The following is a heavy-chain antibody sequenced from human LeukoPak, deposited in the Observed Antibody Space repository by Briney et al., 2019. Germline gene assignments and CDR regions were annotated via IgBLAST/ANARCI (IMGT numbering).Heavy chain of an antibody. J-gene: IGHJ4*02. D-gene: IGHD2-2*02. V-gene: IGHV1-8*01. CDR3: ARGQQLLYADSYYFDY. CDR1: GYTFSSYD. Sequence: ASVKVSCKASGYTFSSYDINWVRQATGQGLEWMGRMNPNSGNTGYAQKFQGRVTMTRDSSISTAYMELTSLRSEDTAVSYCARGQQLLYADSYYFDYWGQGTPVTVSS. CDR2: MNPNSGNT.